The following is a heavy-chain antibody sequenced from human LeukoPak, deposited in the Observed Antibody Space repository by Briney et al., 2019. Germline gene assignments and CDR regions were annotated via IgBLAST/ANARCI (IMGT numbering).Heavy chain of an antibody. J-gene: IGHJ4*02. D-gene: IGHD6-19*01. CDR2: ISSSSSSI. Sequence: PGGSLRLSCAASGFTFRSYNFHWVRQAPGKGLEWVSFISSSSSSIYYAGSVKGRFAISRDNAKNSLYLQMNSLRAEDTAVYYCARDQGSGWWAYWGQGTLVTVSS. V-gene: IGHV3-21*01. CDR3: ARDQGSGWWAY. CDR1: GFTFRSYN.